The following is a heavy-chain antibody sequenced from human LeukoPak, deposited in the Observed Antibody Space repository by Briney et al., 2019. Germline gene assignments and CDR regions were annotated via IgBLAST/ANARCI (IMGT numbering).Heavy chain of an antibody. D-gene: IGHD2-2*01. CDR2: INHSGST. CDR3: ARGPPDCSSTSCYAFDAFDI. J-gene: IGHJ3*02. V-gene: IGHV4-34*01. CDR1: GGSFSGYY. Sequence: SETLSLTCAVYGGSFSGYYRSWIRQPPGKGLEWIGEINHSGSTYYNPSLKSRVTISVDTSKNQFSLKPSSVTAADTAVYYCARGPPDCSSTSCYAFDAFDIWGQGTMVTVSS.